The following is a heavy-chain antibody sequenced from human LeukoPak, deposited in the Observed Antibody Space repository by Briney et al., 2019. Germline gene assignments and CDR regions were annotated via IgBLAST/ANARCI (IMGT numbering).Heavy chain of an antibody. D-gene: IGHD1-14*01. V-gene: IGHV6-1*01. J-gene: IGHJ5*01. Sequence: QTLSLTCALSGDTVSSDIAAWNWIRQSPSRGLEWLGRTYYKSKCYNDYSAFVKSRIIITPDTSKNQFYLQLNSVTPEDTAVYYCARAVAGTEGWFNSWGQGTLVTVSS. CDR3: ARAVAGTEGWFNS. CDR1: GDTVSSDIAA. CDR2: TYYKSKCYN.